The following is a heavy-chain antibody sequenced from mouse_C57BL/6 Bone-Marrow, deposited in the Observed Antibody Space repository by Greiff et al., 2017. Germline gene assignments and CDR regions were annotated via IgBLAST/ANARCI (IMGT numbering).Heavy chain of an antibody. CDR3: ARAQLRLRTPYY. D-gene: IGHD3-2*02. Sequence: QVQLQQSGAELMKPGASVKLSCKATGYTFTGYWVAWVKQRPGHGLEWIGEILPGSGSTNYNAQFKGKATFTADTSSNTAYMQLSSLTTEDSAIYYCARAQLRLRTPYYWGQCTTLTVSS. J-gene: IGHJ2*01. CDR1: GYTFTGYW. V-gene: IGHV1-9*01. CDR2: ILPGSGST.